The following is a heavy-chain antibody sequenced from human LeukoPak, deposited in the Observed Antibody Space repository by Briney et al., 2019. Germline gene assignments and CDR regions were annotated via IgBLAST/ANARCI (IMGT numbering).Heavy chain of an antibody. Sequence: ASVKVSCKASGGTFSGYAINWVRQAPGQGLEWMGGIIPIFGTANYAQKFQGRVTITADESTSTAYMELSSLRSEDTAVYYCARTYTYYYDSSGYYYVYPQFDYWGQGTLVTVSS. CDR3: ARTYTYYYDSSGYYYVYPQFDY. V-gene: IGHV1-69*13. D-gene: IGHD3-22*01. CDR1: GGTFSGYA. J-gene: IGHJ4*02. CDR2: IIPIFGTA.